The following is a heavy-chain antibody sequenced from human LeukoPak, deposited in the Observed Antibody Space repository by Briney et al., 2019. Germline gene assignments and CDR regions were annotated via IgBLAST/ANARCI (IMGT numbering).Heavy chain of an antibody. J-gene: IGHJ3*02. D-gene: IGHD2-15*01. CDR3: ARARRRYCSGGSCYSGDAFDI. CDR1: GYTFTSYD. CDR2: MNPNGGNT. V-gene: IGHV1-8*01. Sequence: ASVKVSCKASGYTFTSYDINWVRQATGQGLEWMGWMNPNGGNTGYAQKFQGRVTMTRNTSISTAYMELSSLRSEDTAVYYCARARRRYCSGGSCYSGDAFDIWGQGTMVTVSS.